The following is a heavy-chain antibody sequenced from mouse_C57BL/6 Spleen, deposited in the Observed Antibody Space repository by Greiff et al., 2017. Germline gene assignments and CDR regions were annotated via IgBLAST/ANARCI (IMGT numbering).Heavy chain of an antibody. Sequence: DVQLVESEGGLVQPGSSMKLSCTASGFTFSDYYMAWVRQVPEKGLEWVANINYDGSSTYYLDSLKSRFIISRDNAKNILYLQMSSLKSEDTATYYCARAYYYGSSPWYFDVWGTGTTVTVSS. CDR3: ARAYYYGSSPWYFDV. CDR1: GFTFSDYY. D-gene: IGHD1-1*01. J-gene: IGHJ1*03. CDR2: INYDGSST. V-gene: IGHV5-16*01.